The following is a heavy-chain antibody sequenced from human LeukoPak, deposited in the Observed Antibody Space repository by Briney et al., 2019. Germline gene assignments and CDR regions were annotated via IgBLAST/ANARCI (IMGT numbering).Heavy chain of an antibody. D-gene: IGHD3-10*01. CDR1: GGSFSGYY. Sequence: KPSGTLSLTCAVYGGSFSGYYWSWIRQPPGKALEWIGEINDIGNTNYDPSLRSRVTISVDTSKNQFSLSLTSATAADTAVYFCARLGSVGYYNYQYMDIWGNGTTVTVSS. V-gene: IGHV4-34*01. J-gene: IGHJ6*03. CDR3: ARLGSVGYYNYQYMDI. CDR2: INDIGNT.